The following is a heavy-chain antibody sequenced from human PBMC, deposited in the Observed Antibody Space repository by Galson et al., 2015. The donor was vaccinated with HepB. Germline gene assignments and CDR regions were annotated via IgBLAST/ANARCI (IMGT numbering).Heavy chain of an antibody. CDR3: ARDPSADSSGYVYYFDY. D-gene: IGHD3-22*01. CDR1: GFTFSDYY. Sequence: LRLSCAASGFTFSDYYMSWIRQAPGKGLEWVAVISYDGSNKYYADSVKGRFTISRDNSKNTLYLQMNSLRAEDTAVYYCARDPSADSSGYVYYFDYWGQGTLVTVSS. J-gene: IGHJ4*02. CDR2: ISYDGSNK. V-gene: IGHV3-30-3*01.